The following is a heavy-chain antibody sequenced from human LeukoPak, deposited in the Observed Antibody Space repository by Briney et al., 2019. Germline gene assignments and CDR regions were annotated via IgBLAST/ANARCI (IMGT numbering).Heavy chain of an antibody. CDR3: ARTSYYYGMDV. Sequence: SETLSLTCAVYGGSFSGYYWSWIRQPPGKGLEWIGEINHSGSTNYNPSLKSRVTISVDTSKNQFSLKLSSVTAADTAVYYCARTSYYYGMDVWGQGTTVTVSS. CDR1: GGSFSGYY. V-gene: IGHV4-34*01. CDR2: INHSGST. J-gene: IGHJ6*02.